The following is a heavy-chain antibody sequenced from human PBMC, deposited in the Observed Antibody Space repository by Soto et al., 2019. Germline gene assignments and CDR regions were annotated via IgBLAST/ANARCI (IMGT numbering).Heavy chain of an antibody. CDR3: AKNSAATIRVGYDY. Sequence: GGSLRLSCASSGFPFSNYGMHWVRQAPGKGLEWMAVISFDRHDQDYADSVKGRFTISRDNSKNTLYLQMNSLRAEVTAVYYCAKNSAATIRVGYDYWGQGTLVTVSS. D-gene: IGHD6-25*01. V-gene: IGHV3-30*18. J-gene: IGHJ4*02. CDR2: ISFDRHDQ. CDR1: GFPFSNYG.